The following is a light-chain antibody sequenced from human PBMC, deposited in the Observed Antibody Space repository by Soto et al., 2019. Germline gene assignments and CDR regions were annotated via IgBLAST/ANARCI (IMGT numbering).Light chain of an antibody. Sequence: GDRVTITCRASRYIRSDLSWYQQKPGKAPKLLIYDASSLESGVPSRFGGSGSGTEFTLTISSLQPDDFATYYCQQYNSYSGTFGQGTKVDI. CDR3: QQYNSYSGT. V-gene: IGKV1-5*01. CDR1: RYIRSD. J-gene: IGKJ1*01. CDR2: DAS.